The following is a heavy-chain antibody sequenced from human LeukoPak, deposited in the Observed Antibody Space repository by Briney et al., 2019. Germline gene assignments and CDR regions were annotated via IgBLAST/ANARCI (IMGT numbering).Heavy chain of an antibody. CDR2: IYYSGST. V-gene: IGHV4-59*08. CDR1: GSSISSYY. D-gene: IGHD3-9*01. Sequence: SETLSLTCTVSGSSISSYYWSWIRQPPGKGLEWIGYIYYSGSTNYNPSLKSRVTISVDTSKNQFSLKLSSVTAADTAVYYCARSVGNVLRYFDWLLYAFDIWGQGTMVTVSS. J-gene: IGHJ3*02. CDR3: ARSVGNVLRYFDWLLYAFDI.